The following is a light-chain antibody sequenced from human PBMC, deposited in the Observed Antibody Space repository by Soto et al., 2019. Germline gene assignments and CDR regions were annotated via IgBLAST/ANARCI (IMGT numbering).Light chain of an antibody. CDR3: CSYAGSYTYV. V-gene: IGLV2-8*01. CDR1: SIDVGGYNY. J-gene: IGLJ1*01. Sequence: QSALTQPPSASGSPGQSVTISCTGTSIDVGGYNYVSWYQQHPGRAPKLMIYEVTKRPSGVPDRFSGSKSGNTASLSVSGLQAEDEADYYCCSYAGSYTYVFGTGTKVTVL. CDR2: EVT.